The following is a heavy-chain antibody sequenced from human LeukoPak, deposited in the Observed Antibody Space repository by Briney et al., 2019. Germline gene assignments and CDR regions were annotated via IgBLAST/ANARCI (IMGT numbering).Heavy chain of an antibody. Sequence: NPSETLSLTCTVSGGSISSYYWSWIRQPPGKGLEWIGYIYYSGSTNYNPSLKSRVTISVDTSKNQFSLKLSSVTAADTAVYYCARSGPLRYFDSGGEAFDYWGQGTLVTVSS. CDR2: IYYSGST. CDR3: ARSGPLRYFDSGGEAFDY. V-gene: IGHV4-59*01. CDR1: GGSISSYY. J-gene: IGHJ4*02. D-gene: IGHD3-9*01.